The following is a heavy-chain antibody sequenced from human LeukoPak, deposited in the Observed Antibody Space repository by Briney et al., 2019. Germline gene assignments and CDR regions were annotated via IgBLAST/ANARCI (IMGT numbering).Heavy chain of an antibody. D-gene: IGHD5-24*01. V-gene: IGHV4-59*01. CDR2: INYSGST. CDR1: GDSIGSYY. CDR3: ARVGGWLPHFDY. Sequence: SETLSLTCTVSGDSIGSYYWSWIRQPPGKGLEWIGSINYSGSTNYNPSLKSRLTISVDTSKNQLSLKLRSVTAADTAVYYCARVGGWLPHFDYWGQGILVTVSS. J-gene: IGHJ4*02.